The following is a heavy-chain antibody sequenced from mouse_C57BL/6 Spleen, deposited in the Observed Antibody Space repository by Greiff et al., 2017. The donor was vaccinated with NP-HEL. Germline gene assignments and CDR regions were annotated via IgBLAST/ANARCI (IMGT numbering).Heavy chain of an antibody. D-gene: IGHD1-1*01. J-gene: IGHJ1*03. CDR2: IYPGDGDT. CDR3: ARPPTVVGDWYFDV. Sequence: QVQLQQSGPELVKPGASVKISCKASGYAFSSSWMNWVKQRPGKGLEWIGRIYPGDGDTNYNGKFKGKATLTADKSSSTAYMQLSSLTSEDSAVYFCARPPTVVGDWYFDVWGTGTTVTVSS. CDR1: GYAFSSSW. V-gene: IGHV1-82*01.